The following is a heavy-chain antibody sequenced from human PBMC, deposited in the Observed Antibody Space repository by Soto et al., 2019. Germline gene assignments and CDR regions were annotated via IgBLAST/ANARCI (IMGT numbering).Heavy chain of an antibody. D-gene: IGHD6-19*01. V-gene: IGHV3-33*01. CDR2: IWYDGSNK. CDR3: ARDPGGEQWLVQGDAFDI. CDR1: GFTFSSYG. Sequence: GGSLRLSCAASGFTFSSYGMHWVRQAPGKGLEWVAVIWYDGSNKYYADSVKGRFTISRDNSKNTLYLQMNSLRAEDTAVYYCARDPGGEQWLVQGDAFDIWGQGTMVTVSS. J-gene: IGHJ3*02.